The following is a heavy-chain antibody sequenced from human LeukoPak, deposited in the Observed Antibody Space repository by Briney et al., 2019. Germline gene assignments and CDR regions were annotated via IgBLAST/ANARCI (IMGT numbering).Heavy chain of an antibody. CDR2: IIPIFGTA. D-gene: IGHD3-9*01. CDR1: GGTFSSYA. J-gene: IGHJ3*02. V-gene: IGHV1-69*05. CDR3: ARDFVSTGAFDI. Sequence: GASVTVSCKASGGTFSSYAISWERQAPGQGLEWMGGIIPIFGTANYAQKFQGRVTITTDESTGTAYMELSSLRSEDTAVYYCARDFVSTGAFDIWGQGTMVTVSS.